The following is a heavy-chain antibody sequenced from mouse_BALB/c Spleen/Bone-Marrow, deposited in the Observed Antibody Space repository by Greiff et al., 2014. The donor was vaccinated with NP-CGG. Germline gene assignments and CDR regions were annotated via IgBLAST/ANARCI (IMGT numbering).Heavy chain of an antibody. CDR1: GFNIKDTY. V-gene: IGHV14-3*02. J-gene: IGHJ2*01. D-gene: IGHD1-1*01. CDR2: IDPANGNT. Sequence: VQLKESGAELVKPGASVKFSCTASGFNIKDTYMHWVKQRPEQGLEWIGRIDPANGNTKYDPKFQDKATITADTSSNTAYLQLSSLTSEDTAVYYCANYYYGYYFDYWGQGTTLSVSS. CDR3: ANYYYGYYFDY.